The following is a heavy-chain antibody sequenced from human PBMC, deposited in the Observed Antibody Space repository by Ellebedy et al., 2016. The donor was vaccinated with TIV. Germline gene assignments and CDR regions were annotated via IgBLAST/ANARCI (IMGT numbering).Heavy chain of an antibody. D-gene: IGHD1-14*01. CDR1: GYTFTSYG. Sequence: AASVKVSCKASGYTFTSYGISWVRQAPGQGLDWMGWISAYNGNTYYAQKLQSRVTLTIDTSTSTAYMELRSLRSDDTALYYCATKGAELTALGFWGQGTLVTVSS. CDR3: ATKGAELTALGF. CDR2: ISAYNGNT. V-gene: IGHV1-18*01. J-gene: IGHJ4*02.